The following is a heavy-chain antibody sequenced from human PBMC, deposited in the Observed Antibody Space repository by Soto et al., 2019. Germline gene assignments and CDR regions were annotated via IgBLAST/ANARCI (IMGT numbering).Heavy chain of an antibody. D-gene: IGHD5-12*01. J-gene: IGHJ3*02. Sequence: PGGSLRLSCAASGFTFSDYYMSWIRQAPGKGLEWVSYISGSGGSTYYADSVKGRFTISRDNSKNTLYLQMNRLRAEDTAVYYCAKSDSGYDRYDAFDIWGQGTMVTVSS. V-gene: IGHV3-23*01. CDR2: ISGSGGST. CDR1: GFTFSDYY. CDR3: AKSDSGYDRYDAFDI.